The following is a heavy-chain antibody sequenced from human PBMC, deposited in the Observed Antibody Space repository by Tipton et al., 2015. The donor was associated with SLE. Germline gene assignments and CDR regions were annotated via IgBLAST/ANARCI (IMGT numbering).Heavy chain of an antibody. J-gene: IGHJ2*01. D-gene: IGHD6-19*01. CDR1: GFTFSSYG. V-gene: IGHV3-30*02. Sequence: SLRLSCAASGFTFSSYGMHWVRQAPGKGLEWVAFIRYDGSNKYYADSVKGRFTISRDNSKNTLYLQMNSLRAEDTAVYYCAKKAVAGNDYWYFDLWGRGTLVTVSS. CDR3: AKKAVAGNDYWYFDL. CDR2: IRYDGSNK.